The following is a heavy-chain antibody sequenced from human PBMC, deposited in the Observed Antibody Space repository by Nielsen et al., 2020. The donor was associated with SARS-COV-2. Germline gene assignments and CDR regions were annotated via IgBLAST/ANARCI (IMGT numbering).Heavy chain of an antibody. J-gene: IGHJ4*02. D-gene: IGHD2-2*01. Sequence: GESLKISCAASGFTFSSYAMHWVRQAPGKGLEWVAVISYDGSNKYYADSVKGRFTISRDNSKNTLYLQMNSLRAGDTAVYYCARDGSTQRDHYFDYWGPGTLVTVSS. CDR2: ISYDGSNK. V-gene: IGHV3-30-3*01. CDR1: GFTFSSYA. CDR3: ARDGSTQRDHYFDY.